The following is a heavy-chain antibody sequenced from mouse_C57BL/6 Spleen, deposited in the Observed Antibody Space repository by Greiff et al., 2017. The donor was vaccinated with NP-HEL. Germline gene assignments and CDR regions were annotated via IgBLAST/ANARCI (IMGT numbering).Heavy chain of an antibody. CDR3: ARGVYGSSYSYAMDY. D-gene: IGHD1-1*01. CDR2: INPNNGGT. J-gene: IGHJ4*01. V-gene: IGHV1-26*01. CDR1: GYTFTDYY. Sequence: EVKLQQSGPELVKPGASVKISCKASGYTFTDYYMNWVKQSHGKSLEWIGDINPNNGGTSYNQKFKGKATLTVDKSSSTAYMELRSLTSEDSAVYYCARGVYGSSYSYAMDYWGQGTSVTVSS.